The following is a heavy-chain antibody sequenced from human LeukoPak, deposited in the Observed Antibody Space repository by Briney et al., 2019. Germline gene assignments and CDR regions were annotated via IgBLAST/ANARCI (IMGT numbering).Heavy chain of an antibody. V-gene: IGHV4-34*01. J-gene: IGHJ4*02. CDR1: GGSFSGYH. CDR2: INHSGST. Sequence: SEALSLTCAVYGGSFSGYHWSWIRQPPGKGLEWIGEINHSGSTNCNPSLKSRVTISVDTSKNQFSLKLSSVTAADTAVYYCARTNGKNSSGLDYWGQGTLVTVSS. D-gene: IGHD6-19*01. CDR3: ARTNGKNSSGLDY.